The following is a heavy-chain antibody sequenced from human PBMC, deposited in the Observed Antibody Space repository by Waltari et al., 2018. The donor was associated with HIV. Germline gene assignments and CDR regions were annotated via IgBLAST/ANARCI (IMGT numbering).Heavy chain of an antibody. D-gene: IGHD3-22*01. CDR1: GNTFTRYG. CDR2: ISAYNGNT. CDR3: ARLTHYYDTSGPDYYYYGMDV. J-gene: IGHJ6*02. Sequence: QVQLVQSGAEVKKPGASVKVPCQASGNTFTRYGISWVRQGPGQGLEWMGWISAYNGNTNYAQKLQGRVSMTTETSTSTAYMELRSLRSDDTAVYYCARLTHYYDTSGPDYYYYGMDVWGQGTTVTVSS. V-gene: IGHV1-18*01.